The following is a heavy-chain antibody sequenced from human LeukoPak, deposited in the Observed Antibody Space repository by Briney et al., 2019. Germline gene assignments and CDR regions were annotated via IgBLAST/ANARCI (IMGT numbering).Heavy chain of an antibody. Sequence: GASVKVSCKASGYTFTSYGISWVRQAPGQGLEWMGWISAYNGNTNYAQKLQGRVTMTTDTSTSTAYMELRSLRSDDTAVYYCARDPRLFPDSSTSGFDYWGQGTLVTVSS. CDR2: ISAYNGNT. CDR1: GYTFTSYG. CDR3: ARDPRLFPDSSTSGFDY. V-gene: IGHV1-18*01. D-gene: IGHD2-2*01. J-gene: IGHJ4*02.